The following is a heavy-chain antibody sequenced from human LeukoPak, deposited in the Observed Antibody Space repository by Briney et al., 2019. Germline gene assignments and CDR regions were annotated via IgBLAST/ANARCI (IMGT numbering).Heavy chain of an antibody. Sequence: WGSLRLSCAASGFTVSNNYMSWVRQAPGKGLEWVSVIYSGGSTYYADSVKGRFTISRDNSKNTLYLQMNSLRIEDTAVYYCTKDRSYGRSYFDYWGQGTLVTVAS. J-gene: IGHJ4*02. CDR3: TKDRSYGRSYFDY. V-gene: IGHV3-66*02. CDR2: IYSGGST. CDR1: GFTVSNNY. D-gene: IGHD5-18*01.